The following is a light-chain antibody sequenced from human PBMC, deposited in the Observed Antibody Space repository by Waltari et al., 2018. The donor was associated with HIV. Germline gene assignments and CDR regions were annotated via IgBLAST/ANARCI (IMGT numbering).Light chain of an antibody. CDR2: ETS. J-gene: IGKJ1*01. Sequence: DIQMTQSPSTVSASVGDTVTITCRASQSIGRWLAWYQQKPGEAPKLLIYETSTLELGVPSIFSGNGSGTEFTLTVSLLQPEDFATYYCQQYNSHSRTFGQGTKVEIK. CDR1: QSIGRW. CDR3: QQYNSHSRT. V-gene: IGKV1-5*03.